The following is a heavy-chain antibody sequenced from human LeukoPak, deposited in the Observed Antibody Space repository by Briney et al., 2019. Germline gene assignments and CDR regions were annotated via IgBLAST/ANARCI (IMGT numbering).Heavy chain of an antibody. J-gene: IGHJ4*02. CDR1: GDSVSNNSAA. Sequence: SQTLSLTCVISGDSVSNNSAAWNWIRQSPSRGLEWLGRTYYRSKWYNDYAVSVKGRIIINPDTSKNQFSLQLNSLTPEDTAVYYCARVVGGRGYFDYWGQGTLVTVSS. V-gene: IGHV6-1*01. CDR2: TYYRSKWYN. D-gene: IGHD1-26*01. CDR3: ARVVGGRGYFDY.